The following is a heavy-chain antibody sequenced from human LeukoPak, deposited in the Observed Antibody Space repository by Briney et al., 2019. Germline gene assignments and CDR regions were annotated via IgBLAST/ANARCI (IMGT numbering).Heavy chain of an antibody. CDR1: GFTFSSYW. CDR2: INSDGSST. J-gene: IGHJ4*02. V-gene: IGHV3-74*01. Sequence: GGSLRLSCAASGFTFSSYWMHWVRQAPGKGLVWVSRINSDGSSTSYADSVKGRFTISRDNSKNTLYLQMNSLRAEDTAVYSCAKPEWELRYFDYWGQGTLVTVSS. D-gene: IGHD1-26*01. CDR3: AKPEWELRYFDY.